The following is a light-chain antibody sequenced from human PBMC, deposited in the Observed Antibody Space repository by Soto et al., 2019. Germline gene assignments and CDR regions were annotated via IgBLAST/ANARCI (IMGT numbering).Light chain of an antibody. V-gene: IGLV2-14*03. CDR2: DVN. Sequence: QSVPTQPASVSGSPGQSITISCAGTSSDVGAYNYVSWYQHHPGKAPKLMIYDVNNRPSGDSNRFSGSKSGNTASLTISGLQAEDEADYYCSSWTSGATYVFGSGTKLTVL. CDR3: SSWTSGATYV. CDR1: SSDVGAYNY. J-gene: IGLJ1*01.